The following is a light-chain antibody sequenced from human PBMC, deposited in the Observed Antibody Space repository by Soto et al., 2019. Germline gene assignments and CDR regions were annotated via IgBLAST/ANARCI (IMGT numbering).Light chain of an antibody. V-gene: IGKV3-20*01. J-gene: IGKJ2*01. CDR1: QSVSSSL. Sequence: EIVLTQSPGTLSLSPGEGATLSCRASQSVSSSLLAWFQQKPGQAPRLLIHDVSSRATGIPDRFSGSGSGTDFTLSISRLEPEDLAVYYWHQYGSLPLTFGQGTKLEIK. CDR2: DVS. CDR3: HQYGSLPLT.